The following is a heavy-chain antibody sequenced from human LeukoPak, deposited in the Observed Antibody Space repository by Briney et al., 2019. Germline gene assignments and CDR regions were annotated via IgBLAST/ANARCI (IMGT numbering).Heavy chain of an antibody. CDR3: ARGFPHHYDSRGIKFDF. J-gene: IGHJ4*02. Sequence: GGSLRLSCAASGFTFRSYAMHWVRQAPGKGLEGVAVISYDGSNKKYADSVKGRFTISRGNSKNTLYLQMNSLRAEDTAVYYCARGFPHHYDSRGIKFDFWGQGILVSASS. V-gene: IGHV3-30*04. CDR2: ISYDGSNK. CDR1: GFTFRSYA. D-gene: IGHD3-22*01.